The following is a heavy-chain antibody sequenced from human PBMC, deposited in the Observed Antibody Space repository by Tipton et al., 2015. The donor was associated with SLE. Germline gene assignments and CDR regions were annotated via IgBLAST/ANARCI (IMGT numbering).Heavy chain of an antibody. J-gene: IGHJ4*02. CDR1: GGSISSSSYY. V-gene: IGHV4-39*02. D-gene: IGHD6-19*01. CDR2: IYYSGST. CDR3: ARGGEAVLTWDYFDY. Sequence: TLSLTCTVSGGSISSSSYYWGWIRQPPGKGLEWIGSIYYSGSTYYNPSLKSRVTISLDTAKNHFSLKLTSLTAADTAVYYCARGGEAVLTWDYFDYWGQGILVTVSS.